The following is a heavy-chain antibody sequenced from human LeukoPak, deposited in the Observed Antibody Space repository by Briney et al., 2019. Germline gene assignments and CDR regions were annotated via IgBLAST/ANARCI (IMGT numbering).Heavy chain of an antibody. D-gene: IGHD3-22*01. CDR1: GFTFSSYS. CDR3: ARADSSGYYLVGGFDI. Sequence: GGSLRLSCAASGFTFSSYSMNWVRQAPGKGLEWVSSISSSSSYIYYADSVKGRFTISRDNAKNSLFLQMDSLRADDTAVYYCARADSSGYYLVGGFDIWGQGTIVTVSS. CDR2: ISSSSSYI. J-gene: IGHJ3*02. V-gene: IGHV3-21*01.